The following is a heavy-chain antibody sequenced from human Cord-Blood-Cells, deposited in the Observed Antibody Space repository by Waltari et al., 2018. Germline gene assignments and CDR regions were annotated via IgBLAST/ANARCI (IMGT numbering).Heavy chain of an antibody. D-gene: IGHD6-6*01. CDR2: ISGNSGSI. J-gene: IGHJ4*02. CDR3: AKGVYSSSFYYFDY. CDR1: GFTFDDYA. V-gene: IGHV3-9*01. Sequence: EVQLVESGGGLVQPGRSLRLSCAASGFTFDDYAMHWVRQAPGKGLEWVSGISGNSGSIGYADSVKGRFTISRDNAKNSLYLQMNSLRAEDTALYYCAKGVYSSSFYYFDYWGQGTLVTVSS.